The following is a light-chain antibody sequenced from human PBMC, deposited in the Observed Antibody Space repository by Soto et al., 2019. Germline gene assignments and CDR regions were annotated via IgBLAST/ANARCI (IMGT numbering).Light chain of an antibody. CDR3: QSYRV. Sequence: QSALTQPASGYGAPGQRVTISSTGSSSNIGAGYDVHWYQQLPGTAPKLLIYGNSNRPSGVPDRFSGSKSGTSASLAITGLQAEDEADYYCQSYRVFGTGTKVTVL. J-gene: IGLJ1*01. V-gene: IGLV1-40*01. CDR2: GNS. CDR1: SSNIGAGYD.